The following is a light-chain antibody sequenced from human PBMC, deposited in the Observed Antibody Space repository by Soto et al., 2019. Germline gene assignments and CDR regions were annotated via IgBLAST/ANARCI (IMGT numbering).Light chain of an antibody. Sequence: SALTQPPSASGSPGQSVTISCPGTSSDVGGYNYVSWYQQHPGKAPKLLIHEVSKRPSGVTDRFSGSKSGNTASLTVSGLQPEDEADYYCSSYAGRTLYVFGTGTKVTVL. CDR3: SSYAGRTLYV. V-gene: IGLV2-8*01. J-gene: IGLJ1*01. CDR1: SSDVGGYNY. CDR2: EVS.